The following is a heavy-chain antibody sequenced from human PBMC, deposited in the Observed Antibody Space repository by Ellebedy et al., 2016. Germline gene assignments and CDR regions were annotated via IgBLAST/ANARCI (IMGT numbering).Heavy chain of an antibody. CDR2: IYYSGST. D-gene: IGHD1/OR15-1a*01. Sequence: SETLSLTCTVSGGSISSGGYYWSWIRQHPGKGLEWIGYIYYSGSTYYNPSLKSRVTISVDTSKNQFSLKLSSVTAADTAVYYCAREDNWNKNYFDYWGQGTLVTVSS. V-gene: IGHV4-31*03. CDR3: AREDNWNKNYFDY. CDR1: GGSISSGGYY. J-gene: IGHJ4*02.